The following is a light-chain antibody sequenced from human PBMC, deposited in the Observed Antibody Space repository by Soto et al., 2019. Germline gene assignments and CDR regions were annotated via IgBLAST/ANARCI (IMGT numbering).Light chain of an antibody. V-gene: IGKV3-20*01. CDR1: QRMSSNY. J-gene: IGKJ2*01. CDR3: QQYANWPYT. CDR2: GTS. Sequence: ELVLTQSPGTLSLSPGERATLSCRASQRMSSNYLAWYQQKPGQAPRLLIYGTSTRATGSPDRFSGSGSGTDFTLTIGSMQSEDFAVYFCQQYANWPYTFAQGTKLEI.